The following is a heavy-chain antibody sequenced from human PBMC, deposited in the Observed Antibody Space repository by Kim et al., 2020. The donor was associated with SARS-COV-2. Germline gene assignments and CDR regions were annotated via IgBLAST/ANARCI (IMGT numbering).Heavy chain of an antibody. CDR3: AAYGRVAGTSSDY. J-gene: IGHJ4*02. D-gene: IGHD6-19*01. CDR1: GGSISSSSYY. Sequence: SETLSLTCTVSGGSISSSSYYWGWIRQPPGKGLEWIGSIYYSGSTYYNPSLKSRVTISVDTSKNQFSLKLSSVTAADTAVYYCAAYGRVAGTSSDYWGQGTLVTVSS. CDR2: IYYSGST. V-gene: IGHV4-39*01.